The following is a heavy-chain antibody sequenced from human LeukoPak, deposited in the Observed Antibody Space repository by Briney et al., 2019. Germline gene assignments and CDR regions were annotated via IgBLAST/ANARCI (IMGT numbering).Heavy chain of an antibody. CDR3: AREFASARSPLHYMDV. CDR2: ISSSGSTI. CDR1: GFTFSDYY. Sequence: GGSLRLSCAASGFTFSDYYMSWIRQAPGKGLEWVSYISSSGSTIYYADSVKGRFTISRDNAKNSLYLQMNSLRAEDTAVYYCAREFASARSPLHYMDVWGKGTTVTVSS. D-gene: IGHD6-6*01. V-gene: IGHV3-11*04. J-gene: IGHJ6*03.